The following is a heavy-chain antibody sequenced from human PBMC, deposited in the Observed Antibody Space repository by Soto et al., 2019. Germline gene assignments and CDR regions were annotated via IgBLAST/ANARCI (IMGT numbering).Heavy chain of an antibody. J-gene: IGHJ4*02. V-gene: IGHV4-39*01. CDR3: ARQANLGYCSTSSCYIYY. Sequence: SETLSLTCTVSGGSIISSTYYFFCIRQPPWSGLEWIGSIYYSGSTYYNPSLKSRVTISVDTSKNLFSLKLSSVTAADTAVYYCARQANLGYCSTSSCYIYYWGQGTLVTVSS. D-gene: IGHD2-2*02. CDR1: GGSIISSTYY. CDR2: IYYSGST.